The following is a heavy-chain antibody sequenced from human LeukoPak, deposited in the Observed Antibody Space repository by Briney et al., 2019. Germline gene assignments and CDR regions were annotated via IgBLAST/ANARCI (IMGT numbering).Heavy chain of an antibody. J-gene: IGHJ4*02. CDR3: ARTYSSSSNDAFEL. Sequence: SSETLSLTCTVSGGSISSSTYYWGWIRQPPGKGLEWIGSIYYSGSTYYNSSLKSRVTISVDTSKNQFSLKLNSVTAADTAVYYCARTYSSSSNDAFELWGQGTLVTVSS. CDR2: IYYSGST. CDR1: GGSISSSTYY. V-gene: IGHV4-39*01. D-gene: IGHD6-6*01.